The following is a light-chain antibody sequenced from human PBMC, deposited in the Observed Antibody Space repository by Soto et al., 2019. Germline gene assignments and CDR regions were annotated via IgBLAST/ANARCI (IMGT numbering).Light chain of an antibody. V-gene: IGKV3-20*01. CDR3: QQSGTSPQT. CDR2: GAS. CDR1: RSVSSTY. Sequence: EIVLTQSPGTLSLSPGERATLSCRASRSVSSTYLAGYPHKTGQAPRLLSYGASSRPTGIPDRCSGSGSGTDFTLTISRLEPEDFAVDYWQQSGTSPQTFGGGTKVELK. J-gene: IGKJ4*01.